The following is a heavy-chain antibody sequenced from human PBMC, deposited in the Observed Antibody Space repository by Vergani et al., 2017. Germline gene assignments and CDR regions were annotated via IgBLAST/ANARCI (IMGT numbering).Heavy chain of an antibody. D-gene: IGHD6-25*01. Sequence: QVRLEESGPGLVKPSQTLSLTCAVSGGSISSGDHCWTWIRQRPGKGLEWIGYIFYSGTTYDNPSLRSRLTISVDTSQNQFSLKLRSVTAADTAVYYCARVDTQVPATSHFYYMDVWGK. CDR2: IFYSGTT. CDR1: GGSISSGDHC. CDR3: ARVDTQVPATSHFYYMDV. V-gene: IGHV4-31*04. J-gene: IGHJ6*03.